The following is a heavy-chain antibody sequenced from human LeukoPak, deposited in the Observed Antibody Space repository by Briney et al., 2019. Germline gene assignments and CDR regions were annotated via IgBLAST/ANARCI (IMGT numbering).Heavy chain of an antibody. CDR3: ASEQSYGYNSRALDN. J-gene: IGHJ4*02. V-gene: IGHV4-59*01. Sequence: SETLSLTCTVSGGSISSFYWSWIRQPPGKGLEWIGYISYSGSTNYNPSLKSRVTITVDTSKTQFSLKLSSVTAADTAVYYCASEQSYGYNSRALDNWGQGTLVSLSS. CDR2: ISYSGST. D-gene: IGHD5-24*01. CDR1: GGSISSFY.